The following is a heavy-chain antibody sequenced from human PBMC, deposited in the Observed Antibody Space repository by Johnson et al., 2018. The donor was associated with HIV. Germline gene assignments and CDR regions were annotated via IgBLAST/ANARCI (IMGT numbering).Heavy chain of an antibody. CDR2: ISGSGGST. V-gene: IGHV3-23*04. Sequence: MQLVESGGGVVQPERSLRLSCSASGFTFSSYAMSWVRQAPGKGLEWVSAISGSGGSTYYADSVKGRFTISRDNSKNTLYLQMNSLRAEDTAVYYCARDIAIQLWSHDAFDIWGQGTMVTVSS. J-gene: IGHJ3*02. D-gene: IGHD5-18*01. CDR1: GFTFSSYA. CDR3: ARDIAIQLWSHDAFDI.